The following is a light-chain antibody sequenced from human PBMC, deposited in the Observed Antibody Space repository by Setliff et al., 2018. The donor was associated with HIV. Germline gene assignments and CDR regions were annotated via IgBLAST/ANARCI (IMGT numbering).Light chain of an antibody. J-gene: IGLJ1*01. V-gene: IGLV2-14*01. CDR2: DVS. CDR1: SSDVGGYNY. Sequence: SALTQPASASGSPGQSITISCTGTSSDVGGYNYVSWYQQHPGKAPKLMIYDVSKRPSGVSNRFSGSKSGNTASLTISGLQAEDEADYYCSSYTSSSTYVFGTGTKVTVL. CDR3: SSYTSSSTYV.